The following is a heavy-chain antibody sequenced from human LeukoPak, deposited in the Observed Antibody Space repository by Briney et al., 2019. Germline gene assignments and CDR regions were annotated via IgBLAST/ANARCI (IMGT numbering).Heavy chain of an antibody. CDR2: INHSGST. D-gene: IGHD3-3*01. Sequence: SETLSLTCAVYGGSFSGYYWSWIRQPPGKGLEWIGEINHSGSTNNNPFLKSRVTISVDTSKNQFSLKLSSVTAADTAVYYCARGGYDFWSGLLYYFDYWGQGTLVTVSS. V-gene: IGHV4-34*01. CDR1: GGSFSGYY. J-gene: IGHJ4*02. CDR3: ARGGYDFWSGLLYYFDY.